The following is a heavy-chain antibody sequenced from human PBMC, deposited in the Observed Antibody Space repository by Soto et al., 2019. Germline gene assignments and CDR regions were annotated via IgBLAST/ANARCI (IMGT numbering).Heavy chain of an antibody. D-gene: IGHD6-19*01. CDR2: INPNSGGT. J-gene: IGHJ3*02. CDR1: GYTFTGYY. CDR3: AAEGIAVAGAFDI. Sequence: ASVKVSCKASGYTFTGYYMHWVRQAPGQGLEWMGWINPNSGGTNYAQKFQGWVTMTRDTSISTAYIELSRLRSDDTAVYYCAAEGIAVAGAFDIWGQGTMVTVSS. V-gene: IGHV1-2*04.